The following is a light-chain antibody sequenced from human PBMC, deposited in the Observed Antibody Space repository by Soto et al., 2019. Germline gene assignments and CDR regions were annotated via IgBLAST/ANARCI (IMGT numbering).Light chain of an antibody. Sequence: EIVWTQSAGTRSLSPGERATLSCRARQSVSSSYLAWDQQKPGQAPRLLIYGATSTATGITYRFSGSGSGTDFSLTISRMDSEDFSVDYCQQDGSPLTFGGGTKVEIK. CDR3: QQDGSPLT. CDR1: QSVSSSY. CDR2: GAT. J-gene: IGKJ4*01. V-gene: IGKV3-20*01.